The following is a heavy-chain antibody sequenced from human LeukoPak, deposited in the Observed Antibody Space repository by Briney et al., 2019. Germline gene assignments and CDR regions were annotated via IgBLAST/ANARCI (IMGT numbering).Heavy chain of an antibody. CDR3: ARDGGYYYDSSANEVYFQH. CDR1: GGSISSGGYY. Sequence: SETLSLTCTVSGGSISSGGYYWSWIRQHPGKGLEWIGNIYHSGSTYYNPSLKSRATISVDTSKNHFSLRLSSVTAADTAVYYCARDGGYYYDSSANEVYFQHWGQGTLVTVSS. V-gene: IGHV4-31*03. CDR2: IYHSGST. D-gene: IGHD3-22*01. J-gene: IGHJ1*01.